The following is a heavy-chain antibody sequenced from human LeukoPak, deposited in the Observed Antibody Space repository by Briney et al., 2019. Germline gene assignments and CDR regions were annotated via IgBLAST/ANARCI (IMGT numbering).Heavy chain of an antibody. J-gene: IGHJ4*02. Sequence: ASVKVSCKASGYTFTGYYMHWVRQAPGQGLEWMGWINPNSGGTNYAQKFQGRVTMTRDTSISTVYMELSRLRSEDTAVYYCARVSEETGSDYWGQGTLVTVSS. CDR1: GYTFTGYY. CDR2: INPNSGGT. V-gene: IGHV1-2*02. D-gene: IGHD3-10*01. CDR3: ARVSEETGSDY.